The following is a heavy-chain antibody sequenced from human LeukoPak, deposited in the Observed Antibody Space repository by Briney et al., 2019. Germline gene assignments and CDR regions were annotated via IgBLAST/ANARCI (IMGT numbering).Heavy chain of an antibody. CDR2: NSCDGSDD. J-gene: IGHJ4*02. CDR3: VKPLSFVPIFEF. Sequence: PGGSLRLSCAASGFSFSTYGMHWVRQAPGKGLEWVAFNSCDGSDDYYADSVKGRFTISRDNANNTLYLQMNSLRAEDMAVYFCVKPLSFVPIFEFWGRGTLVTVSS. V-gene: IGHV3-30*18. D-gene: IGHD3-3*01. CDR1: GFSFSTYG.